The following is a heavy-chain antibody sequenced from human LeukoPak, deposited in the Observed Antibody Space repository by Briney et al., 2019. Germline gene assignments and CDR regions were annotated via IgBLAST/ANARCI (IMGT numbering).Heavy chain of an antibody. D-gene: IGHD3-10*01. CDR1: GGSISSGGYY. Sequence: PSQTLSLTCTVSGGSISSGGYYWSWIRQPPGKGLEWIGYIYYSGSTNYNPSLKSRVTISVDTSKNQFSLKLSSVTAADTALYYCARGILWFGEPLSPFDYWGQGTLVTVSS. CDR2: IYYSGST. CDR3: ARGILWFGEPLSPFDY. V-gene: IGHV4-61*08. J-gene: IGHJ4*02.